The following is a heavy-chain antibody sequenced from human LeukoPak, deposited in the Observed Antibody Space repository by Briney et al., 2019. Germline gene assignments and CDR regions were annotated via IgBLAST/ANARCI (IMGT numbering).Heavy chain of an antibody. CDR1: GYTFASDD. V-gene: IGHV1-8*01. CDR2: MNPDSGNT. J-gene: IGHJ4*02. Sequence: ASVKVSCKASGYTFASDDINWVRQATGQGLEWMGWMNPDSGNTGYAQKFQGRVTMTRNPSISTAYMELSSLTSEDTAVYYCARRIAAAGVGIVYWGQGTLVTVSS. D-gene: IGHD6-13*01. CDR3: ARRIAAAGVGIVY.